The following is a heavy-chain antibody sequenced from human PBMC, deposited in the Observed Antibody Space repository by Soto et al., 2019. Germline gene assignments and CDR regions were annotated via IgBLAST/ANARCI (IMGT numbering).Heavy chain of an antibody. J-gene: IGHJ3*01. CDR3: AKMTACGGNYRDAFDV. Sequence: EMQLLESGGGLQQPGGSLRLSCAASGLTFNNFAMGWVRQAPGKGLAWISAVTGRSRNTYYADSVRGRFTITTNNFENALYLQMDGLRVEDTADYYCAKMTACGGNYRDAFDVWGRGTMVTVAS. V-gene: IGHV3-23*01. CDR1: GLTFNNFA. CDR2: VTGRSRNT. D-gene: IGHD1-26*01.